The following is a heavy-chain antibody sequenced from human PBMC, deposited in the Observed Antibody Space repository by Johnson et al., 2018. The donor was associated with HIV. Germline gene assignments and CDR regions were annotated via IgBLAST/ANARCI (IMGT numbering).Heavy chain of an antibody. CDR3: VREGYSSSSDAFDI. J-gene: IGHJ3*02. Sequence: QVQLVESGGNVVQPGRSQRLSCAASGFTFSDYSMHWVRQAPGKGLEWLAFISFDGSNKYFGGSVEGRFDISRENSKNSHYLHMNSLRPEDTAIYYCVREGYSSSSDAFDIWGQGTMVTVSS. V-gene: IGHV3-30*09. CDR1: GFTFSDYS. D-gene: IGHD6-6*01. CDR2: ISFDGSNK.